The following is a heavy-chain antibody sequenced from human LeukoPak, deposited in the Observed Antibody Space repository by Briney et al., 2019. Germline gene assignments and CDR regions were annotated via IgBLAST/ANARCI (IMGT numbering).Heavy chain of an antibody. CDR3: ARDGYYYDSSGYYPFDY. CDR2: IYYSGST. D-gene: IGHD3-22*01. V-gene: IGHV4-39*07. J-gene: IGHJ4*02. Sequence: SETLSLTCTVSGGSISSSSYYWGWIRQPPGKGLEWIGSIYYSGSTYYNPSLKSRVTMSVDTSKNQFSLKLSSVTAADTAVYYCARDGYYYDSSGYYPFDYWGQGTLVTVSS. CDR1: GGSISSSSYY.